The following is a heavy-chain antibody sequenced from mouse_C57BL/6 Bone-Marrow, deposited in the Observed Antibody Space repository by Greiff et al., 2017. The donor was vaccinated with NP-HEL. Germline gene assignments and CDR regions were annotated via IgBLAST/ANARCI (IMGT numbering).Heavy chain of an antibody. Sequence: EVQRVESGGGLVKPGGSLKLSCAASGFTFSSYAMSWVRQTPEKRLEWVATISDGGSYTYYPDNVKGRFTISRDNAKNNLYLQMSHLKSEDTAMYYCAREYSEPFAYWGQGTLVTVSA. CDR3: AREYSEPFAY. V-gene: IGHV5-4*01. CDR2: ISDGGSYT. D-gene: IGHD2-12*01. J-gene: IGHJ3*01. CDR1: GFTFSSYA.